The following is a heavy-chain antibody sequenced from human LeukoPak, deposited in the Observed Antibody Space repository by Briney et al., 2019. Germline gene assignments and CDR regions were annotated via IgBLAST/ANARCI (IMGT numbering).Heavy chain of an antibody. Sequence: SETLSLTCSVSGVSLSHFFWTWIRQSPGGGLEWIASVGHTGTTNYKSSLKSRLTISKDTSKNQVSLRLTSVTVADTAMYYCARVSKSYFDSGNYPKVNHYFDYWGQGILVTVSS. CDR3: ARVSKSYFDSGNYPKVNHYFDY. CDR2: VGHTGTT. CDR1: GVSLSHFF. J-gene: IGHJ4*02. V-gene: IGHV4-59*01. D-gene: IGHD3-10*01.